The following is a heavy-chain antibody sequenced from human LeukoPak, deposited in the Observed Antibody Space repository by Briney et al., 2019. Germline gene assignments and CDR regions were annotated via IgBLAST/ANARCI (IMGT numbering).Heavy chain of an antibody. Sequence: SETLSLTCTVSGGSISSYYWSWIRQSPGKGLEWIGYMYYSGSTSYNPSLKSRVTIPVDTSKNQLSLKLSSVTAADTAVYYCARDVGYCSSTSCYIWFDPWGQGILVTVSS. V-gene: IGHV4-59*01. CDR2: MYYSGST. D-gene: IGHD2-2*02. CDR1: GGSISSYY. J-gene: IGHJ5*02. CDR3: ARDVGYCSSTSCYIWFDP.